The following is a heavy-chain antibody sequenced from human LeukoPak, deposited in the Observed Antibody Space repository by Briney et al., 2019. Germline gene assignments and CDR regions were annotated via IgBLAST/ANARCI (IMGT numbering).Heavy chain of an antibody. CDR2: IIPILGTA. V-gene: IGHV1-69*04. CDR3: ARGIYYDNSGYIH. CDR1: GGTFSSYA. Sequence: SVKVSCTASGGTFSSYAISWVRLAPGQGLEWMGRIIPILGTANYTQKFQGRVTITADRSTNTAYMELRSLRAEDTAVYYCARGIYYDNSGYIHWGQGTLVTVSS. D-gene: IGHD3-22*01. J-gene: IGHJ4*02.